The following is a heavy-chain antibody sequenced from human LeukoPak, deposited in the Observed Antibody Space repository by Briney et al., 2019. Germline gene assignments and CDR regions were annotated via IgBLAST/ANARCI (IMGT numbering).Heavy chain of an antibody. CDR2: IVVGSGNT. D-gene: IGHD2-21*01. CDR1: GFTFTSSA. CDR3: ARDDGDWYSHY. Sequence: ASVKVSCKASGFTFTSSAVQWVRQARGQRLEWIGWIVVGSGNTNYAQKFQERVTITRDMSTSTAYMELSSLRAEDTAVYYCARDDGDWYSHYWGQGNLVTVSS. V-gene: IGHV1-58*01. J-gene: IGHJ4*02.